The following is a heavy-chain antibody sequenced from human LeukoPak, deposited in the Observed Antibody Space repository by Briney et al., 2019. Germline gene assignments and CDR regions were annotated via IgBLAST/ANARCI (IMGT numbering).Heavy chain of an antibody. V-gene: IGHV3-23*01. Sequence: PGGSLRLSCAASGFTFSSYAMSWVRQAPGKGLEWVSAISGSGGSTYYADSVKGRFTISRDNSKNTLYLQMNSLRAEDTAVYYCAKDQGYSSGWYSVANYYYYGMDVWGQGTTVTVSS. J-gene: IGHJ6*02. CDR1: GFTFSSYA. D-gene: IGHD6-19*01. CDR2: ISGSGGST. CDR3: AKDQGYSSGWYSVANYYYYGMDV.